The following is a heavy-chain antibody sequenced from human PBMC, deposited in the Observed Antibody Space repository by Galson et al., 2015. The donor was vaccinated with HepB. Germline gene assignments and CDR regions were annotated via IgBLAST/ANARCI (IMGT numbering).Heavy chain of an antibody. V-gene: IGHV3-20*04. CDR2: INWNGGST. CDR3: ARRGSSSWYAAFDI. CDR1: GFTFDDYG. Sequence: SLRLSCAASGFTFDDYGMSWVRQAPGKGLVWVSGINWNGGSTGYADSVKGRFTISRDNAKNSLYLQMNSLRAEDTALYYCARRGSSSWYAAFDIWGQGTMVTVSS. D-gene: IGHD6-13*01. J-gene: IGHJ3*02.